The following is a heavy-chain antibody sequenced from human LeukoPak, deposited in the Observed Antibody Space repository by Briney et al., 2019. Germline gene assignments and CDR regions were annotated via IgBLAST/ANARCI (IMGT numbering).Heavy chain of an antibody. D-gene: IGHD2-2*01. CDR2: IYHSGGT. Sequence: SETLSLTCTVSGYSINSGYTWGWIRQPPGKGLEWIGNIYHSGGTYYNPSLKSRVTISVDTSKNQFSLKLSSVTAADTAVYYCARLEQDIVVVPAASLFGYWGQGTLVTVSS. J-gene: IGHJ4*02. CDR1: GYSINSGYT. V-gene: IGHV4-38-2*02. CDR3: ARLEQDIVVVPAASLFGY.